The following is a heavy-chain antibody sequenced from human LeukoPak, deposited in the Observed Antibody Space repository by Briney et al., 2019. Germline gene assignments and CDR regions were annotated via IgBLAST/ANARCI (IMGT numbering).Heavy chain of an antibody. Sequence: GRSLRLSCAASGFTFSSYGMHWVRQAPGKGLEWVAVISYDGSNKYYADSVKGRFTISRDNSKNTLYLQMSSLRAEDTAVYYCAKAGDIVVVVAAFDYWGQGTLVTVSS. D-gene: IGHD2-15*01. CDR3: AKAGDIVVVVAAFDY. J-gene: IGHJ4*02. V-gene: IGHV3-30*18. CDR1: GFTFSSYG. CDR2: ISYDGSNK.